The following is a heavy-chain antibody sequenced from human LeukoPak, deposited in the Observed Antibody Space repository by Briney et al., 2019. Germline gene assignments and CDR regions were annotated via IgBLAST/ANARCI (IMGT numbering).Heavy chain of an antibody. J-gene: IGHJ5*02. CDR1: GFTFGDYG. CDR2: IRSIAYGGTT. Sequence: GRSLRLSCTASGFTFGDYGMSWVRQAPGKGLEWVGFIRSIAYGGTTEYAASMKGRFTISRDDSKSIAYLQMNSLKTEDTAVYYCTREEDFANWFDPWGQGTLVTVSS. V-gene: IGHV3-49*04. CDR3: TREEDFANWFDP.